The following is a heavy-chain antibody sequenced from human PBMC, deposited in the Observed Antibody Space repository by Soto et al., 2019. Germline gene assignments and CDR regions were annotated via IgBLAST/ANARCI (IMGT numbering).Heavy chain of an antibody. CDR2: INHSGST. CDR1: GGSFSGYY. V-gene: IGHV4-34*01. D-gene: IGHD1-20*01. CDR3: ARGRYNWNY. J-gene: IGHJ4*02. Sequence: PSETLSLTCAVCGGSFSGYYWNWIRQPPGKGLGWIGEINHSGSTNYNPSLKSRVTISVDTSKNQFSLKLSSVTAADTAVYYCARGRYNWNYWGQGTLVTVSS.